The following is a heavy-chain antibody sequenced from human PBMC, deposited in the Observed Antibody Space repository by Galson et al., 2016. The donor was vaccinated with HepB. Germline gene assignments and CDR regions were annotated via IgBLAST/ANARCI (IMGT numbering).Heavy chain of an antibody. D-gene: IGHD1-20*01. J-gene: IGHJ3*01. CDR1: GDSISTLNW. CDR3: ARREMITRVDAFDF. Sequence: ETLSLTCAVSGDSISTLNWWSWVRQPPGKGLEWIGDIYHSGSTNYNPSLKSRVTVSIDKSKHHFSLNLTSVTAADTAVYYCARREMITRVDAFDFWGQGTMVTVSS. CDR2: IYHSGST. V-gene: IGHV4-4*02.